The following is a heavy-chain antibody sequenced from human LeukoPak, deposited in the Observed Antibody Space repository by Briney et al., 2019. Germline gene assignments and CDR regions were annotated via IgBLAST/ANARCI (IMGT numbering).Heavy chain of an antibody. D-gene: IGHD3-22*01. V-gene: IGHV4-39*07. CDR1: GGSISSSSYY. J-gene: IGHJ4*02. CDR2: IYYSGST. Sequence: PSETLSLTCTVSGGSISSSSYYWGWIRQPPGKGLEWIGSIYYSGSTYYNPSLKSRVTISVDTSKNQFSLKLSSVTAADTAVYYCAREARYYYDSSGHIYPVFDYWGQGTLVTVSS. CDR3: AREARYYYDSSGHIYPVFDY.